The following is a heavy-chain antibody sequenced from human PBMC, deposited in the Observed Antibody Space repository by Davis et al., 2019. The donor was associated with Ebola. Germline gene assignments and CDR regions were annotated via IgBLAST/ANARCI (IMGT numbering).Heavy chain of an antibody. CDR1: GFIFRDYW. D-gene: IGHD1-1*01. V-gene: IGHV3-7*01. Sequence: GESLKISCAASGFIFRDYWMTWVRQAPGKGLEWVANIKPDGTVKYYVDSVKGRFTISRGNAKNSLNLQMNSLRVEDTAVYYCTRHINWAFDYWGQGTLVTVSS. CDR2: IKPDGTVK. CDR3: TRHINWAFDY. J-gene: IGHJ4*02.